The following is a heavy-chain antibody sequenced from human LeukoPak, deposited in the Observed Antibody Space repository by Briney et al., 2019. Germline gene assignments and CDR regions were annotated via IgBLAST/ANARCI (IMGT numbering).Heavy chain of an antibody. CDR3: ARVTAGVAGSFDY. D-gene: IGHD6-19*01. V-gene: IGHV4-31*03. Sequence: SETLSLTCTVSGGSISSGGYSWSWIRQHPGKGLEWIGYIYYTGSTYYNSSLKSRVTISVDTSKNQFSLKLSSVTAADTAVYYCARVTAGVAGSFDYWGQGTLVTVSS. CDR1: GGSISSGGYS. CDR2: IYYTGST. J-gene: IGHJ4*02.